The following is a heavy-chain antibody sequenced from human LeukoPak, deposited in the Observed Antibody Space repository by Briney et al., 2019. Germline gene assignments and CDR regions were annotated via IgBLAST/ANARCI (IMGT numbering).Heavy chain of an antibody. D-gene: IGHD1-26*01. J-gene: IGHJ4*02. Sequence: GGSLRLSCTASGFTFSSYDMSWVRQAPGKGLEWVSAVSGSGGSTYYADSVKGRFTISRDNSKSTLFLQMNSLRAEDTAVYYCAKDSHSGTYFDSWGRGTLVTVSS. CDR2: VSGSGGST. V-gene: IGHV3-23*01. CDR3: AKDSHSGTYFDS. CDR1: GFTFSSYD.